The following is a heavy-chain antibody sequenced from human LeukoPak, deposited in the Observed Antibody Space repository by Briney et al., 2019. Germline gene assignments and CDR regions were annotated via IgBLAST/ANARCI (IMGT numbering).Heavy chain of an antibody. V-gene: IGHV3-7*01. CDR1: GFTFSNSW. J-gene: IGHJ4*02. D-gene: IGHD3-10*01. CDR2: INQDESEK. Sequence: GGSLRLSCAASGFTFSNSWMSWVRQAPGKGLEWVANINQDESEKYYVDSVKGRFAISRDNAKNSLYLQMNSLRAEDTAVYYCTSGSYFDFWGQGTLVTVSS. CDR3: TSGSYFDF.